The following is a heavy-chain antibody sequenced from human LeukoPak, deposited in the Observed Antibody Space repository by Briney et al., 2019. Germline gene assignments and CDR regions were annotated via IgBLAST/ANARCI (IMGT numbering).Heavy chain of an antibody. CDR2: ISSSSSTI. J-gene: IGHJ4*02. V-gene: IGHV3-48*04. CDR3: ARTLLWFGESDNYFDY. Sequence: GGSLRLSCAASGFTFSSYSMNWVRQAPGKGLEWVSYISSSSSTIYYADSVKGRFTISRDNAKNSLYLQMNSLRAEDTAVYYCARTLLWFGESDNYFDYWGQGTLVTVSS. D-gene: IGHD3-10*01. CDR1: GFTFSSYS.